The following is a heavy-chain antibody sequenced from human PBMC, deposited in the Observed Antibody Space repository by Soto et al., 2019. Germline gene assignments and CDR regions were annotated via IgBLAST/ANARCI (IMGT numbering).Heavy chain of an antibody. V-gene: IGHV4-31*03. CDR3: ARVVGFGVVPDY. D-gene: IGHD3-3*01. Sequence: QVQLQESGPGLVKPSQTLSLTCTVSGGSISSGGYYWSWIRQHPGKGLEWIGYIYYSGSTYYNPSLESRVTIAVDTSKNQFSLKLSSVTAADTAVYYCARVVGFGVVPDYWGQGTLVTVSS. CDR1: GGSISSGGYY. CDR2: IYYSGST. J-gene: IGHJ4*02.